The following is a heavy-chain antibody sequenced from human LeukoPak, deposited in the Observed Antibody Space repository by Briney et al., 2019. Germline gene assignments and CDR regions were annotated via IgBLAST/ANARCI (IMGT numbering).Heavy chain of an antibody. CDR2: MNPNSGNT. J-gene: IGHJ6*02. Sequence: ASVKVSCKASGYTFTSYDINWVRQATGQGLEWMGWMNPNSGNTGYAQKFQGRVTMTRNTSISTAYMELSGLRSEDTAVYYCATSAGGDYGDYGGGYSYYGMDVWGQGTTVTVSS. D-gene: IGHD4-17*01. CDR1: GYTFTSYD. V-gene: IGHV1-8*01. CDR3: ATSAGGDYGDYGGGYSYYGMDV.